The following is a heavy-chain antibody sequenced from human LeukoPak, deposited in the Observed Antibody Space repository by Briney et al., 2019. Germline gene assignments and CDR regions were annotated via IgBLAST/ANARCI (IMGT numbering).Heavy chain of an antibody. CDR3: ARGATRRSFGEDYYYYMDV. J-gene: IGHJ6*03. D-gene: IGHD3-10*01. V-gene: IGHV4-30-2*01. CDR2: IYHSGST. CDR1: GGSISSGGYS. Sequence: SQTLSLTCAVSGGSISSGGYSWSWIRQPPGKGLEWIGYIYHSGSTYYNPSLKSRVTISVDRSKNQFSLKQSSVTAADTAVYFCARGATRRSFGEDYYYYMDVWGKGTTVTVSS.